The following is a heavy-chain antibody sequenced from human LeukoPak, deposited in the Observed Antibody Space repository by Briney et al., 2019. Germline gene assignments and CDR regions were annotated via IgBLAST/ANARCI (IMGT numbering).Heavy chain of an antibody. CDR2: INPDGSTT. CDR1: GFTFSNYW. CDR3: ANEARSQYYDFWSGYFDY. V-gene: IGHV3-74*01. D-gene: IGHD3-3*01. J-gene: IGHJ4*02. Sequence: PGGSLRLSCAASGFTFSNYWMHWVPHDPGKGLVWVSFINPDGSTTNYADSVKGRFTISRDNAKNALYLQMNSLRAEDTAVYHCANEARSQYYDFWSGYFDYWGQGTLVTVSS.